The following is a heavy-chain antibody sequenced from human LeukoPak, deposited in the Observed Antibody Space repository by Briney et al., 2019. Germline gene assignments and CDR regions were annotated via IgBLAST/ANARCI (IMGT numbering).Heavy chain of an antibody. CDR1: GGTFSSYA. CDR2: IIPIFGTA. CDR3: ARDYDILTGYWI. J-gene: IGHJ4*02. V-gene: IGHV1-69*13. Sequence: SVKVSCKASGGTFSSYAISWVRQAPGQGLEWMGGIIPIFGTANYAQKFQGRVTITADESTSTAYMELRSLRSDDTAVYYCARDYDILTGYWIWGQGTLVTVSS. D-gene: IGHD3-9*01.